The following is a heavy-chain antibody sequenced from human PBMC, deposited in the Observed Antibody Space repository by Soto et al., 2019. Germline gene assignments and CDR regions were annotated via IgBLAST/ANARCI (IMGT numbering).Heavy chain of an antibody. V-gene: IGHV3-30-3*01. CDR3: AREDTYYYDSSGYQGYYFDY. Sequence: QVQLVESGGGVVQPGRSLRLSCAASGFTFSSYAMHWVRQAPGKGLEWVAVISYDGSNKYYADSVKGRFTISRDNSKNTLYLQMNSLRAEDTAVYYRAREDTYYYDSSGYQGYYFDYWGQGTLVTVSS. D-gene: IGHD3-22*01. CDR2: ISYDGSNK. CDR1: GFTFSSYA. J-gene: IGHJ4*02.